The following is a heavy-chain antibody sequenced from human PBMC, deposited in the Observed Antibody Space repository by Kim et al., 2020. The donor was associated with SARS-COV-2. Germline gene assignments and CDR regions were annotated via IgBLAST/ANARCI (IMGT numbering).Heavy chain of an antibody. CDR1: GFTFSSYA. V-gene: IGHV3-23*01. CDR3: AKGLVVASGFYYYGMDV. J-gene: IGHJ6*02. CDR2: ISGSGGST. D-gene: IGHD3-22*01. Sequence: GGSLRLSCAASGFTFSSYAMSWVRQAPGKGLEWVSAISGSGGSTYYADSVKGRFTISRDNSKNTLYLQMNSLRAEDTAVYYCAKGLVVASGFYYYGMDVWGQGTTVTVSS.